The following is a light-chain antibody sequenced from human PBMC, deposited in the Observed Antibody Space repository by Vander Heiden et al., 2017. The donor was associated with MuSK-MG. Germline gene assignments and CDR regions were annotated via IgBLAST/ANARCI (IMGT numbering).Light chain of an antibody. V-gene: IGKV1-39*01. Sequence: DIQKTQSPSSLSASVGDRVTITCRASQSINSYLNWYQQKPGKAPKVLIYAASSLQSGVPSRFSGSGSGTDFTLPISSLQPEDFATYYCQHSDSTPRTFGQGTKVEIK. CDR2: AAS. CDR1: QSINSY. J-gene: IGKJ1*01. CDR3: QHSDSTPRT.